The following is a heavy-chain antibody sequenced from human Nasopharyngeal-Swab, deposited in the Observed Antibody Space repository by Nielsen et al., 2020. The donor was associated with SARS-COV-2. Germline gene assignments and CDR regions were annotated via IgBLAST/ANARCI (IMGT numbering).Heavy chain of an antibody. D-gene: IGHD3-10*01. CDR1: GYTFHSFD. CDR2: ISTQTGYT. Sequence: SVKVSCKGSGYTFHSFDVTWVRQAPGQGLEWMGWISTQTGYTNYAQRFQGRVTMTTDTFTTTAYMELRSLRFDDAAVYYCARGRGPTDYWGQGTLVTVSS. J-gene: IGHJ4*02. CDR3: ARGRGPTDY. V-gene: IGHV1-18*01.